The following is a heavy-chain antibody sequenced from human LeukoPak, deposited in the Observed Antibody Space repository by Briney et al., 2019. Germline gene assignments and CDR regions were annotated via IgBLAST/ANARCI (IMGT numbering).Heavy chain of an antibody. J-gene: IGHJ4*02. CDR3: AKSRHSWGYYFDF. D-gene: IGHD3-22*01. Sequence: GGSLRLSCAASGFTFSAYGIYWVRQAPGKGLEWISSISGSGESTYYADSVKGRFTISRDNSKNALSLQMNSLRAEDTAVYYCAKSRHSWGYYFDFWGRGTLVTVSS. CDR2: ISGSGEST. CDR1: GFTFSAYG. V-gene: IGHV3-23*01.